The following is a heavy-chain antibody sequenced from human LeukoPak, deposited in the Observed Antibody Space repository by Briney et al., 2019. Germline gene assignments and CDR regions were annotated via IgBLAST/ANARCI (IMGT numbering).Heavy chain of an antibody. J-gene: IGHJ4*02. D-gene: IGHD3-10*01. Sequence: GGSLRLSCAASGFTFRSYAMSWVRQAPGKGLEWVSAISGSGGSTYYADSVKGRFTISRDNSKNTLYLQMNSLRAEDAAVYYCANILGFGELSNGYWGQGTLVTVSS. CDR1: GFTFRSYA. CDR2: ISGSGGST. CDR3: ANILGFGELSNGY. V-gene: IGHV3-23*01.